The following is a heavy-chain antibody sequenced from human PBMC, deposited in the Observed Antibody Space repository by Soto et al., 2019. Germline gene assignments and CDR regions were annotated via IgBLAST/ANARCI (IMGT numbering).Heavy chain of an antibody. D-gene: IGHD4-4*01. CDR1: GGTFSTYG. CDR3: AQDNPIVTTNYDYHYYGMDV. CDR2: IIPLFGTT. Sequence: QVKLVQSGAEVKKPGSSVNVSCKASGGTFSTYGVNWVRQAPGQGLEWMGGIIPLFGTTSYAQKLQGRVTITADESSSTAYMELGRLRSEDTAVYYCAQDNPIVTTNYDYHYYGMDVWGQGTTVTVSS. V-gene: IGHV1-69*01. J-gene: IGHJ6*02.